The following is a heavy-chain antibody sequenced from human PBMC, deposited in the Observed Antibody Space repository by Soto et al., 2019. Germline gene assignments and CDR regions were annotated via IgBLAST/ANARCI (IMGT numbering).Heavy chain of an antibody. Sequence: PGGSLRLSCAASGFTFTDHYMDWVRQAPGKGLEWVGRARNKVNSYIISYAASVRGRFIISRDDSQNSLYLQMNSLKTEDTAVYFCARLMGTSFDLWGRGTLVTVS. CDR1: GFTFTDHY. CDR2: ARNKVNSYII. J-gene: IGHJ4*02. CDR3: ARLMGTSFDL. D-gene: IGHD2-8*01. V-gene: IGHV3-72*01.